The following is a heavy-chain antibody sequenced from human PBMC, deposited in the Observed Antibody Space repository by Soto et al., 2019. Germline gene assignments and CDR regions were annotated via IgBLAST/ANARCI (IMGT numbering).Heavy chain of an antibody. CDR3: TRDPRNYHHSIGSANWFDP. CDR2: IRSKTNSYAT. Sequence: LRLSCAASGFTFSGSAMHWVRQASGKGLEWVGRIRSKTNSYATAYAASVKGRFTISRDDSKDTAYLQMKSLKTEDTAVYYCTRDPRNYHHSIGSANWFDPWGQGTLVTVSS. J-gene: IGHJ5*02. V-gene: IGHV3-73*01. D-gene: IGHD3-22*01. CDR1: GFTFSGSA.